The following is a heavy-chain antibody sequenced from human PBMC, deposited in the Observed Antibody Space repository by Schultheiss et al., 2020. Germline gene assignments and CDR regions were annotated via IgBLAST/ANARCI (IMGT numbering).Heavy chain of an antibody. CDR3: AKDDYDSSGAIDY. CDR1: GFTFSSSW. J-gene: IGHJ4*02. V-gene: IGHV3-52*01. Sequence: GGSLRLSCAASGFTFSSSWMHWVCQAPEKGLEWVADIKCDGSEKYYVDSVKGRLTISRDNSKNTLYLQMNSLRAEDTAVYYCAKDDYDSSGAIDYWGQGTLVTVSS. D-gene: IGHD3-22*01. CDR2: IKCDGSEK.